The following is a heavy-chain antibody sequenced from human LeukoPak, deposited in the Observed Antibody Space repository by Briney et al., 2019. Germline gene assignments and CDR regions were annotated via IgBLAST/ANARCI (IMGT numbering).Heavy chain of an antibody. CDR1: GFTFTTYG. V-gene: IGHV3-23*01. Sequence: GGSLRLSCADSGFTFTTYGMTWVRQAPGKGLEWVAVISGMGGRTYYADSVKGRFTISRDNSDNTLYLQMNSLRVEDTAVYYCAKTVADHDDWGQGTLVTVSS. J-gene: IGHJ4*02. D-gene: IGHD6-19*01. CDR2: ISGMGGRT. CDR3: AKTVADHDD.